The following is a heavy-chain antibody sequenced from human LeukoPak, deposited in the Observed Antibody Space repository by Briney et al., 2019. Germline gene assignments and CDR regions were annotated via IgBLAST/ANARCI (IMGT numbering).Heavy chain of an antibody. CDR1: GFTLSNAW. D-gene: IGHD7-27*01. J-gene: IGHJ3*02. CDR2: ISSSSSTI. CDR3: ARDFLTGDFDI. V-gene: IGHV3-48*01. Sequence: PGGSLRLSCAASGFTLSNAWMNWVRQAPGKGLEWVSYISSSSSTIYYADSVKGRFTISRDNAKNSLYLQMNSLRAEDTAVYYCARDFLTGDFDIWGQGTMVTVSS.